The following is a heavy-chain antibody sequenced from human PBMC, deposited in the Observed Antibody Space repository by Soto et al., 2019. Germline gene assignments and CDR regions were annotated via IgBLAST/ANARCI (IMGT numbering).Heavy chain of an antibody. Sequence: GESLKISCKGSGYNFTTYWISWVRQMPGKGLDWMGKIDLSDSYSSYSPSFQGHVTISVDKSISTVYLQWSSLKASDTAMYYCARQGVWVGDHYYYYYGVDVWGQGTTVTVSS. D-gene: IGHD3-10*01. J-gene: IGHJ6*02. CDR3: ARQGVWVGDHYYYYYGVDV. CDR2: IDLSDSYS. V-gene: IGHV5-10-1*01. CDR1: GYNFTTYW.